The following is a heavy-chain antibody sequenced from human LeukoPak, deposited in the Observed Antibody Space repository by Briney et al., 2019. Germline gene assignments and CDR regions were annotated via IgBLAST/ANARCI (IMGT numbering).Heavy chain of an antibody. CDR1: GYTLTELS. CDR2: FDPEDGET. V-gene: IGHV1-24*01. Sequence: GASVKVSCKVSGYTLTELSMHWVRQAPGKGLEWMGGFDPEDGETIYAQKFQGRVTMTEDTSTDTAYMELSSLRSDDTAVYYCARIPLVVTAISTLDYWGQGTLVTVSS. CDR3: ARIPLVVTAISTLDY. J-gene: IGHJ4*02. D-gene: IGHD2-21*02.